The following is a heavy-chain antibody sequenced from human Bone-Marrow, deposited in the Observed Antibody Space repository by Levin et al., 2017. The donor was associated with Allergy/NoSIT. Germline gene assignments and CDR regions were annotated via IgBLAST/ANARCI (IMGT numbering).Heavy chain of an antibody. J-gene: IGHJ6*02. CDR1: GYTFTSYG. CDR3: ARDLGGSSSWFNYYYYGMDV. D-gene: IGHD6-13*01. V-gene: IGHV1-18*01. Sequence: GESLKISCKASGYTFTSYGISWVRQAPGQGLEWMGWISAYNGNTNYAQKLQGRVTMTTDTSTSTAYMELRSLRSDDTAVYYCARDLGGSSSWFNYYYYGMDVWGQGTTVTVSS. CDR2: ISAYNGNT.